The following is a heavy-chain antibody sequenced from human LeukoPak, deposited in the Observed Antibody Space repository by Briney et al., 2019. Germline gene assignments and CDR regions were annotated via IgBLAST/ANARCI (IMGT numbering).Heavy chain of an antibody. D-gene: IGHD6-13*01. CDR3: AKDRWAAANFWDY. CDR2: IYSGGST. V-gene: IGHV3-53*01. Sequence: PGGSLRLSCAASGFTVSSNYMSWVRQAPGKGLEWVSVIYSGGSTYYADSVKGRFTISRDNSKNTLYLQMNSLRAEDTAVYYCAKDRWAAANFWDYWGQGTLVTVSS. CDR1: GFTVSSNY. J-gene: IGHJ4*02.